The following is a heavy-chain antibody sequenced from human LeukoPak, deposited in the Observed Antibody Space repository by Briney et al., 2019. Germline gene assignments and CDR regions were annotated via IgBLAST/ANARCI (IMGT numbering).Heavy chain of an antibody. D-gene: IGHD3-22*01. CDR2: IYSGGST. V-gene: IGHV3-66*01. CDR3: ARDYYDSSGYAYSDY. Sequence: GGSLRLSCAASGFTVSSNYMSWVRQAPGKGLEWVSVIYSGGSTYYADSVKGRFTISRDNSKNTLYLQMNSLRAEDTAVYYCARDYYDSSGYAYSDYWGQGTLVTVSS. CDR1: GFTVSSNY. J-gene: IGHJ4*02.